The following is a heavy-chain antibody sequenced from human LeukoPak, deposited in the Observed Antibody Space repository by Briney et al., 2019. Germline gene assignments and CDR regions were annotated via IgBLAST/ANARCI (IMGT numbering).Heavy chain of an antibody. J-gene: IGHJ3*02. D-gene: IGHD6-13*01. CDR3: ARLGGSSWYFDAFDI. CDR1: GGSISSYY. CDR2: IYTSGST. V-gene: IGHV4-4*09. Sequence: SETLSLTCTVSGGSISSYYWSWIRQPPGKGLEWIGYIYTSGSTNYNPSLKSRVTISVDTSKNQFSLKLSSVTAADTAAYYCARLGGSSWYFDAFDIWGQGTMVTVSS.